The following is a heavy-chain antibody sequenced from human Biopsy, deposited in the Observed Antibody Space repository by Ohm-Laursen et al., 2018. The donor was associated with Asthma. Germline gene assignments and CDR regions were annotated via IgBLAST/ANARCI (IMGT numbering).Heavy chain of an antibody. V-gene: IGHV3-48*02. Sequence: LSLTCAASGFIFSSYSMNWVRQAPGKGLEWVSYISSSSSTIYYADSVKGRFTISRDNAKNSLYLQMNSLRDEDTAVYYCARMITIFGVVSRGMDVWGQGTTVTVSS. J-gene: IGHJ6*02. CDR1: GFIFSSYS. D-gene: IGHD3-3*01. CDR2: ISSSSSTI. CDR3: ARMITIFGVVSRGMDV.